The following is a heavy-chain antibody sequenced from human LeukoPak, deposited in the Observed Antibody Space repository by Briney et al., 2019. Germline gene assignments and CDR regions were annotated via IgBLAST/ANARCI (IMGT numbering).Heavy chain of an antibody. Sequence: PGGSLRLSCAASGFTFSNYWMHWVRPAPGKGLEWIGYIYYSGSTYYNPSLKSRVTISVDTSKNQFSLKLSSVTAADTAVYYCARGYYDSGCTLDYWGQGTLVTVSS. V-gene: IGHV4-59*06. CDR1: GFTFSNYW. CDR2: IYYSGST. CDR3: ARGYYDSGCTLDY. D-gene: IGHD3-22*01. J-gene: IGHJ4*02.